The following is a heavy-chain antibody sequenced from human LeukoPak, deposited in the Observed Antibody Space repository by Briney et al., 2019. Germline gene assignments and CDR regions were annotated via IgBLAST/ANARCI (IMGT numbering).Heavy chain of an antibody. V-gene: IGHV4-39*01. CDR3: ARRDYDILTALNFDY. CDR2: IYYSGST. D-gene: IGHD3-9*01. J-gene: IGHJ4*02. CDR1: GGSISSSSYY. Sequence: SETLSLTCTVSGGSISSSSYYWGWIRQPPGKGLEWIGSIYYSGSTYYNPSLKSRVTISVDTSKSQFSLKLSSVTAADTAVYYCARRDYDILTALNFDYWGQGALVTVSS.